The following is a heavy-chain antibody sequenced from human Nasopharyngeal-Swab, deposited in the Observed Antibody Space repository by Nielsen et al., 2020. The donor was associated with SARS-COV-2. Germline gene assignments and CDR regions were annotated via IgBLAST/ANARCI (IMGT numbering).Heavy chain of an antibody. D-gene: IGHD6-19*01. CDR2: ISPDGRGT. CDR3: VRGSSDWRGIDY. Sequence: GESLKISCAASGFTFSRDWLHWVRHPPGKGLVGVSRISPDGRGTSFADSVKGRFTISRDNPNNTFYLQMNSLRADDTAVYYCVRGSSDWRGIDYWGQGTLVTVSS. J-gene: IGHJ4*02. CDR1: GFTFSRDW. V-gene: IGHV3-74*01.